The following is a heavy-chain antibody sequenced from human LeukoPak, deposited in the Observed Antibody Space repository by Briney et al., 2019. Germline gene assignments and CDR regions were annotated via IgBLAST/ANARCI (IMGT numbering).Heavy chain of an antibody. CDR1: GFTFSNAW. Sequence: GGSLRLSCAASGFTFSNAWMSWVRRAPGKGLEWVGRIKSKTDGGTTDYAAPVKGRFTISRDDSKNTLYLQMHSLKTEDTAVYYCATVKGGSYPWGYWGQGPLVTVSS. V-gene: IGHV3-15*01. D-gene: IGHD1-26*01. J-gene: IGHJ4*02. CDR3: ATVKGGSYPWGY. CDR2: IKSKTDGGTT.